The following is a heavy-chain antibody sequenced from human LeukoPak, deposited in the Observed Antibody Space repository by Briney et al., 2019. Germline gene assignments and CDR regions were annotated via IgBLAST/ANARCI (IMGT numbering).Heavy chain of an antibody. V-gene: IGHV4-30-4*08. CDR2: IYYSGTT. J-gene: IGHJ4*02. CDR1: GGSISSGDNY. D-gene: IGHD3-10*01. CDR3: ASSDFSFGSGSPPYYFDY. Sequence: SETLSLTCTVSGGSISSGDNYWSWIRQPPGKGLEWIGYIYYSGTTYYNPYLQSRVSMSVDTSKNQFSLKLSSVTAADTAVYYCASSDFSFGSGSPPYYFDYWGQGTLVTVSS.